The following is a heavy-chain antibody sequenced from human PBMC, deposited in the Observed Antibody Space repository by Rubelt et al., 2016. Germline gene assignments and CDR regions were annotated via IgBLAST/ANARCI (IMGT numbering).Heavy chain of an antibody. CDR2: GYYSGVT. D-gene: IGHD3-10*01. CDR1: GGSINSTSYY. V-gene: IGHV4-39*07. CDR3: GRGLLWFGDLSFSHWFDP. J-gene: IGHJ5*02. Sequence: QLQLQESGPGLVKPSETLSLTCTVSGGSINSTSYYWGWIRQPPGKGLEWIGSGYYSGVTYYNPSLKCRVTISLDTSKNRFSLKLSSVTAADTAVYYCGRGLLWFGDLSFSHWFDPWGQGTLVTVSS.